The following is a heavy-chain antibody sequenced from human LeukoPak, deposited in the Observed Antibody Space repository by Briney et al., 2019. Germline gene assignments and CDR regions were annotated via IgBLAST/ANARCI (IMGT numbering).Heavy chain of an antibody. J-gene: IGHJ4*02. D-gene: IGHD4-11*01. CDR3: ARAAPTGPGNFDY. V-gene: IGHV4-31*03. CDR2: IYYSGST. CDR1: GGSISSGGYY. Sequence: SETLSLTCTVSGGSISSGGYYWSWIRHHPGKGLEWIGYIYYSGSTYYNPSLKSRVTISVDTSKNQFSLKLSSVTAADMAVYYCARAAPTGPGNFDYWGQGTLVTVSS.